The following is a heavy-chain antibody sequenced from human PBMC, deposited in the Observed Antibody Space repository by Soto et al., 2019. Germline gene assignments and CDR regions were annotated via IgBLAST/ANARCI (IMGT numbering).Heavy chain of an antibody. Sequence: QVQLVQSGAEVKKPGASVKVSCKASGYTFTSYAMHWVRQAPGQRLEWMGWINAGNGNTKYSQKFQGRVTITRDTSASSAYMELSSLRSEDTAVYYCASSRITMVPYGMDVWGQGTTVTVSS. CDR3: ASSRITMVPYGMDV. V-gene: IGHV1-3*01. D-gene: IGHD3-10*01. CDR1: GYTFTSYA. CDR2: INAGNGNT. J-gene: IGHJ6*02.